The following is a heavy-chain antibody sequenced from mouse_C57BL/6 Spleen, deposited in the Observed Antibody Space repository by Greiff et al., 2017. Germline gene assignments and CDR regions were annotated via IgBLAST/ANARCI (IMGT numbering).Heavy chain of an antibody. CDR3: ARGYYGT. CDR1: GYAFRSSW. Sequence: QVQLKQSGPELVKHGASVKISCKASGYAFRSSWMNWVKQRPGKGLEWIGRIYPGDGDTNYNGKFKGKATLTADKSSSTAYMQLSSLTSEDSAVYFCARGYYGTWGQGTTLTVSS. J-gene: IGHJ2*01. D-gene: IGHD1-1*01. CDR2: IYPGDGDT. V-gene: IGHV1-82*01.